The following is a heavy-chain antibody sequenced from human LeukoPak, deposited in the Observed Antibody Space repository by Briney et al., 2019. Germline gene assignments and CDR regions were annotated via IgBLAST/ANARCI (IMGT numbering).Heavy chain of an antibody. CDR2: INPSGGST. J-gene: IGHJ4*02. V-gene: IGHV1-46*01. CDR1: GYAFTSFY. D-gene: IGHD4-17*01. CDR3: ARRGLRGSDYYRVDS. Sequence: GASVKVSCKASGYAFTSFYMHWVRQAPGQGLEWMGIINPSGGSTSYAQKFQGRVTITADESTSTAYMELSSLRSEDTAVYYCARRGLRGSDYYRVDSWGQGTLVTVSS.